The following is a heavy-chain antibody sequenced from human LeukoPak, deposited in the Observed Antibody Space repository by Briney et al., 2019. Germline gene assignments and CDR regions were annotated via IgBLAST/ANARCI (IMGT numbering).Heavy chain of an antibody. V-gene: IGHV4-59*11. CDR1: GASTASHY. J-gene: IGHJ4*02. CDR2: MFDTVST. Sequence: PSETLSLTCTVAGASTASHYWTWLRQPPGKELEWIAYMFDTVSTKSNPSLKSRLTLSVDTSKKQLSLRLSSVTAADTAVYYCATIKRGSTYGSFDFRGQGIKVTVSS. D-gene: IGHD5-18*01. CDR3: ATIKRGSTYGSFDF.